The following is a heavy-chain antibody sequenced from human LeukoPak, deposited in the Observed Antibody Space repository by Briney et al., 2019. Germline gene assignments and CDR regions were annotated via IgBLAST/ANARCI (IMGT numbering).Heavy chain of an antibody. V-gene: IGHV1-8*01. Sequence: ASVKVSCKASGYTFTSYDINWVRQATGQGLEWMGWMNPNSGNTGYAQKFQGRVTMTRNTSISIAYMGLSSLRPEDTAVYYCARGIYDILTGYYIDVWGQGTTVTVSS. J-gene: IGHJ6*02. CDR3: ARGIYDILTGYYIDV. D-gene: IGHD3-9*01. CDR2: MNPNSGNT. CDR1: GYTFTSYD.